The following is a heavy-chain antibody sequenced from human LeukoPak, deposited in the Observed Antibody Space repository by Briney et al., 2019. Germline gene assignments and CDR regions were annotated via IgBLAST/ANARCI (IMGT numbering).Heavy chain of an antibody. CDR2: IYSSGST. V-gene: IGHV4-39*01. D-gene: IGHD3-3*01. Sequence: SETLSLTCTVSGGSISSSYYYWGWIRQPPGKGLEWIGSIYSSGSTYYNPSPKSRVTISVDTSKNQFSLKLTSVTAADTAVYYCARYYGPWGQGTLVTVSS. J-gene: IGHJ5*02. CDR1: GGSISSSYYY. CDR3: ARYYGP.